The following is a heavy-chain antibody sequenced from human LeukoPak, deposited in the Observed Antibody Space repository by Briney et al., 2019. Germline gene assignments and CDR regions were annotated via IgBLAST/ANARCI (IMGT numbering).Heavy chain of an antibody. Sequence: GGSLRLSCAASGFTFSSYGMHWVRQAPGKGLEWVAVIWYDGSNKYYADSVKGRFTISRDNSKNTLYLQMNSLRAEDTAVYYCARRSSSSNFDYWGQGTLVTISS. J-gene: IGHJ4*02. CDR3: ARRSSSSNFDY. CDR2: IWYDGSNK. D-gene: IGHD6-6*01. V-gene: IGHV3-33*01. CDR1: GFTFSSYG.